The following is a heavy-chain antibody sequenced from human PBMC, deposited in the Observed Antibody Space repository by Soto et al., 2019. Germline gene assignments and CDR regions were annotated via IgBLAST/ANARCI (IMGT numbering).Heavy chain of an antibody. V-gene: IGHV4-30-2*01. J-gene: IGHJ4*02. Sequence: SETLSLTCGVSGGSLSGATYSWNWIRQPPGKGLEWIGYIFPSGTTYYNPSLKSRVTISIDVSKNLFSLSLRSLTAADTAVYYCARSRKFDYWSQGTLVTVSS. CDR2: IFPSGTT. CDR3: ARSRKFDY. CDR1: GGSLSGATYS.